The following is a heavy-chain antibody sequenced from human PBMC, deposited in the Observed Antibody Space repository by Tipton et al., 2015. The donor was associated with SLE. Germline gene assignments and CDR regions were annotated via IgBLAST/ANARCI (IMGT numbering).Heavy chain of an antibody. CDR2: IDPSDSYT. CDR3: ARNNIAVAVDY. CDR1: GYSFTNYW. J-gene: IGHJ4*02. Sequence: QSGAEVKKPGESLRISCKGSGYSFTNYWITWVRQMPGKGLEWMGRIDPSDSYTNYSPSFQGHVTISADKSISTAYLQWSNLKASDPAMYYCARNNIAVAVDYWGQGTLVTVSS. D-gene: IGHD6-19*01. V-gene: IGHV5-10-1*01.